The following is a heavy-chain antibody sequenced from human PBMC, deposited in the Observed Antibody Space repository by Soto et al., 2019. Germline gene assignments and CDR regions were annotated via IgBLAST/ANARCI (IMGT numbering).Heavy chain of an antibody. CDR2: IYSGGTT. CDR3: ARDYGLMSLGAGFDY. Sequence: EVQLVESGGGLVQPGGSLRLSCAASGLSVSGNYMSWVRQAPGKGLEWVSVIYSGGTTYYADTVKGRFINSRDISKDMLYRQRNIGIVEHMAVYSCARDYGLMSLGAGFDYWGQGTLVTVSS. J-gene: IGHJ4*02. D-gene: IGHD1-26*01. CDR1: GLSVSGNY. V-gene: IGHV3-66*01.